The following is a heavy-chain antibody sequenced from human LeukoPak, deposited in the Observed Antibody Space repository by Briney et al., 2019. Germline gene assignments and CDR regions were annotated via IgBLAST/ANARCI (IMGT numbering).Heavy chain of an antibody. V-gene: IGHV1-46*01. CDR2: IYPRDSST. D-gene: IGHD6-13*01. Sequence: ASVKVSCKASGYTFTSNYIHWVRQAPGQGLEWMGMIYPRDSSTSYAQKFQGRVTVTRDTSTSTVHMELSGLRSEDTAVYYCARHNSNWCFDYWGQGALVTVSS. J-gene: IGHJ4*02. CDR3: ARHNSNWCFDY. CDR1: GYTFTSNY.